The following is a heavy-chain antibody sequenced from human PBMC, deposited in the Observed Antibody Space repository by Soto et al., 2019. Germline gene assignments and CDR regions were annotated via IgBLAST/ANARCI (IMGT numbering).Heavy chain of an antibody. CDR1: GFTFSTHD. Sequence: LRLSCAASGFTFSTHDMHWVRRATGKGLEWISAIDTAGGTYYQDSVKGRFTISRENAKNSFYLQMNSLRAGDTAVYYCAREIDGSYCGGDCPGGMDVWGQGTTVTVS. CDR3: AREIDGSYCGGDCPGGMDV. CDR2: IDTAGGT. D-gene: IGHD2-21*02. V-gene: IGHV3-13*01. J-gene: IGHJ6*02.